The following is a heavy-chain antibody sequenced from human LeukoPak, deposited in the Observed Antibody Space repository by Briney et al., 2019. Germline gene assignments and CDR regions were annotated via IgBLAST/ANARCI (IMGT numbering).Heavy chain of an antibody. Sequence: GGSLRLSCAASGFTFTTYWMHWVRQAPGKGLEWVSAISGSGGSTYYSDSVKGRFTISRDNSKNTLYLQMNSLRAEDTAVYYCAKVRSINYYDSSGYYYWGQGTLVTVSS. J-gene: IGHJ4*02. CDR3: AKVRSINYYDSSGYYY. CDR1: GFTFTTYW. D-gene: IGHD3-22*01. V-gene: IGHV3-23*01. CDR2: ISGSGGST.